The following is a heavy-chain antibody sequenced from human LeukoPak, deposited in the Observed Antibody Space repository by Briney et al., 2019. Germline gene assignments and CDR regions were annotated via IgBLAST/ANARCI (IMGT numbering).Heavy chain of an antibody. D-gene: IGHD1-14*01. CDR1: GYTSSNYA. CDR2: ISVYKGTP. J-gene: IGHJ4*02. CDR3: VRDFFRSGTEDF. V-gene: IGHV1-18*01. Sequence: ASVKVSCKASGYTSSNYAVSGVRQAPGQRHEWVGWISVYKGTPKIAQPLQGRVPLTTDTSTSTAHMGLRHLTTDATAGYNLVRDFFRSGTEDFWGQGTLVSVS.